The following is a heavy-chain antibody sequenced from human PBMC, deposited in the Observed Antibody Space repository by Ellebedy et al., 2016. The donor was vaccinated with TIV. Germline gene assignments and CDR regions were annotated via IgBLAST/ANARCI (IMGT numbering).Heavy chain of an antibody. J-gene: IGHJ3*02. D-gene: IGHD6-6*01. Sequence: SETLSLTXTVSGGSISSSSYYWGWIRQPPGKGLEWIGEINHSGSTNYNPSLKSRVTISVDTSKNQFSLKLSSVTAADTAVYYCARVEYSSSGGAFDIWGQGTMVTVSS. V-gene: IGHV4-39*07. CDR1: GGSISSSSYY. CDR3: ARVEYSSSGGAFDI. CDR2: INHSGST.